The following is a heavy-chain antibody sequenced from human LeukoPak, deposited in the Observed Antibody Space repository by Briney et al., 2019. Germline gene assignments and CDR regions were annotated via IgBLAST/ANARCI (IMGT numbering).Heavy chain of an antibody. D-gene: IGHD5-24*01. CDR1: GYTFTSNY. Sequence: ASVKVSCKAFGYTFTSNYMHWVRQAPGQGPEGMGVISPSGGSTTYAQKFQGRVTLTRDMSTSTDYLELRSLRSEDTAVFYCARDNSVRDEAWWFNPWGQGTLVTVSS. V-gene: IGHV1-46*01. CDR3: ARDNSVRDEAWWFNP. J-gene: IGHJ5*02. CDR2: ISPSGGST.